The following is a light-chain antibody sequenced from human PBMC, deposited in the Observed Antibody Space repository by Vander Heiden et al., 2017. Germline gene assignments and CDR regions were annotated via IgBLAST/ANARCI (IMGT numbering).Light chain of an antibody. CDR2: DVS. CDR1: SRCFGY. J-gene: IGLJ3*02. CDR3: FSDAGTYAWV. Sequence: HSALTQPRSVSGSPGPSVTIPCTGTSRCFGYFSWYQQHPCKAPKLLIYDVSRLPAGVPHRFSGSKSGNTSALTISGRQHEDEADYYGFSDAGTYAWVFGGVSKLTVL. V-gene: IGLV2-11*01.